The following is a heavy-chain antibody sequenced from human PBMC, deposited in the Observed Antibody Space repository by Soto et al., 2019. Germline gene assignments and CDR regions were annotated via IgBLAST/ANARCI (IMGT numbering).Heavy chain of an antibody. CDR1: GFTFSNAW. CDR2: IKSKTDGGTT. V-gene: IGHV3-15*01. Sequence: GALRLSCAASGFTFSNAWMSWARQAPGKGLEWVGRIKSKTDGGTTDYAAPVKGRFTISRDDSKNTLYLQMNSLKTEDTAVYYCTNDILTGYSQSYWGQGTLVTVSS. D-gene: IGHD3-9*01. J-gene: IGHJ4*02. CDR3: TNDILTGYSQSY.